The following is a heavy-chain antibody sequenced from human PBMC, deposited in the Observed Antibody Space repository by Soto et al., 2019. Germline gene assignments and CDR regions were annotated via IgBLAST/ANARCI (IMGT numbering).Heavy chain of an antibody. V-gene: IGHV3-30*18. J-gene: IGHJ3*02. CDR2: ISYDGSNK. Sequence: GGSLGLSCAASGFTFSSYGMHWVRQAPGKGLEWVAVISYDGSNKYYADSVKGRFTISRDNSKNTLYLQMDSLRAEDTAVYYCAKGPYCSSTSCYDDAFDIWGQGTMVTVSS. CDR1: GFTFSSYG. CDR3: AKGPYCSSTSCYDDAFDI. D-gene: IGHD2-2*01.